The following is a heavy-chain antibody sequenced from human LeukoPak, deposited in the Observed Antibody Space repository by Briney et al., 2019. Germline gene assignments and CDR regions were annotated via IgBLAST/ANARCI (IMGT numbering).Heavy chain of an antibody. CDR1: GYTFTGYY. CDR2: INPKSGGT. Sequence: ASVKVSCKASGYTFTGYYMHWVRQAPGQGLEWMGRINPKSGGTNYAQKFQGRVTMTRDTSISTAYMELSRLRSDDTAVYYCASDTAMVDVDYWGQGTLVTVSS. J-gene: IGHJ4*02. D-gene: IGHD5-18*01. CDR3: ASDTAMVDVDY. V-gene: IGHV1-2*06.